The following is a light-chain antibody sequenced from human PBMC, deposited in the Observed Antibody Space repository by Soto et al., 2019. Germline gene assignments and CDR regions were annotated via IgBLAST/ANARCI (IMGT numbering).Light chain of an antibody. Sequence: QSVLTQPPSASGSPGQSVTISCTGTSSDVGAYDYVSWYQQHPGKAPKLMIYEASNRPSGVPGRFSGSKSGNTASLTISGLQAADEADYYCSLYTSENTYVFGTGTKVTVL. V-gene: IGLV2-18*01. CDR1: SSDVGAYDY. CDR2: EAS. J-gene: IGLJ1*01. CDR3: SLYTSENTYV.